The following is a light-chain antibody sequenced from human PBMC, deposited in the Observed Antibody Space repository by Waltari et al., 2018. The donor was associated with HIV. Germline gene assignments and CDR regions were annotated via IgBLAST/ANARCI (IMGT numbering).Light chain of an antibody. CDR1: QSIDNY. CDR2: AAS. CDR3: QQSYSTPLT. V-gene: IGKV1-39*01. Sequence: DIQMTQSPSSLSAYVGDSVTITCRASQSIDNYLSWYQQKPAQAPKLLIYAASNLQRGVSSRFSGSGSGTDFTLTISALRPEEFATYYCQQSYSTPLTFGGGTKVVI. J-gene: IGKJ4*01.